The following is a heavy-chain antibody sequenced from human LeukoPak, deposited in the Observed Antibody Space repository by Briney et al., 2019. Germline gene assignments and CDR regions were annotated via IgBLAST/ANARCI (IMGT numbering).Heavy chain of an antibody. J-gene: IGHJ4*02. D-gene: IGHD6-19*01. Sequence: VASVKVSCKASGYTFTGYYMHWVRQAPGQGLEWMGWINPNSGGTNYAQKFQGRVTMTRDTSISTAYMELSRLRSDDTAVYYCARASSGWYHRFDYWGQGTLVTVSS. CDR3: ARASSGWYHRFDY. V-gene: IGHV1-2*02. CDR1: GYTFTGYY. CDR2: INPNSGGT.